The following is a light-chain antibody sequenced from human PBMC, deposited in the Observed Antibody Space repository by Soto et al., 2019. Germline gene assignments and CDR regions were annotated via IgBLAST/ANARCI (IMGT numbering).Light chain of an antibody. CDR2: GAS. V-gene: IGKV3-20*01. CDR1: ESVSNNY. CDR3: QQYGGTPPT. J-gene: IGKJ1*01. Sequence: EIVLTQSPGTLSLSPGERATLSCRASESVSNNYLAWYQRKPGQAPRLLIYGASYRATDIPYRFSGSGSGTDFTLTIARLEAEAFAVYICQQYGGTPPTFGLGTKV.